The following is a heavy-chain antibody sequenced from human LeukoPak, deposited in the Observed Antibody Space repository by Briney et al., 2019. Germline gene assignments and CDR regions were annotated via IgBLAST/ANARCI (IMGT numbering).Heavy chain of an antibody. CDR3: ATGSGNYYNRAFDY. CDR2: IHSSGST. Sequence: SETLPLTCTVSGGSISSYYWSWIRQPPGRGLEWIGYIHSSGSTNFNPSLKGRVTISEDTSKNQFSLRLTSVTAADTAVYYCATGSGNYYNRAFDYWGQGTLVTVSS. D-gene: IGHD3-10*01. CDR1: GGSISSYY. J-gene: IGHJ4*02. V-gene: IGHV4-59*01.